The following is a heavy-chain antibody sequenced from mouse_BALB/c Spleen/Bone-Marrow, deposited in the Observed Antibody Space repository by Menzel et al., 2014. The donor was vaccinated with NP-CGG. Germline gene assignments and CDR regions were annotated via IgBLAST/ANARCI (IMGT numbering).Heavy chain of an antibody. CDR2: INPGSGGT. J-gene: IGHJ4*01. Sequence: QVQLKQSGAELVRPGTSVKVSCKASGYAFTNYLREWVKQRPGQGLEWIGVINPGSGGTNYNEKFKGKATLTADKSSSTAYMQLSSLTSDDSAVYFCARWDYAMDYWGQGTSVTVSS. CDR3: ARWDYAMDY. CDR1: GYAFTNYL. V-gene: IGHV1-54*01.